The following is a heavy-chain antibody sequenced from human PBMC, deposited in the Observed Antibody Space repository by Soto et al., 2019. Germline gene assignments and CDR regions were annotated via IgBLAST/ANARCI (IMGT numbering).Heavy chain of an antibody. CDR1: GFIFSNFL. D-gene: IGHD4-4*01. CDR3: VRDVQFQSFDY. V-gene: IGHV3-74*01. Sequence: EVQLVESGGGSVQPGESLRLSCAASGFIFSNFLMQWVRQGPREGLVWLARIDGDGSRIRYADSVKGRFTISRDNAKNTLYLQMNSLRADDTAMYYCVRDVQFQSFDYWGQGTLVTVSS. CDR2: IDGDGSRI. J-gene: IGHJ4*02.